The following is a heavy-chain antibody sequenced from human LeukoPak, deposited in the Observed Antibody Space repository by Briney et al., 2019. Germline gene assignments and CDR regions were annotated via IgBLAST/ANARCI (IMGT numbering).Heavy chain of an antibody. J-gene: IGHJ6*02. CDR1: GYTFTSYG. CDR3: ARGGDSGYDGYYYYGMDV. CDR2: ISAYNGNT. V-gene: IGHV1-18*01. Sequence: ASVKVSCKASGYTFTSYGISWVRQAPGQGLEWMGWISAYNGNTNYAQKLQGRVTMTTDTSTSTDYMELRSLRSDDTAVYYCARGGDSGYDGYYYYGMDVWGQGTTVTVSS. D-gene: IGHD5-12*01.